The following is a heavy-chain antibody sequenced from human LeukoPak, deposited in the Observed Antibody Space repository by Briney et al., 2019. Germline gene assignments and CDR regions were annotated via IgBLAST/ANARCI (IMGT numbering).Heavy chain of an antibody. CDR1: GFTFSSYA. CDR2: ISYDGSNK. J-gene: IGHJ4*02. D-gene: IGHD2-21*02. CDR3: ARGLGVVVTHFDY. Sequence: PGRSLRLSCAASGFTFSSYAMHWVRQAPGKGLEWVAVISYDGSNKYYADSVKGRFTISRDNSKNTLYLQMNSLRAEDTAVYYCARGLGVVVTHFDYWAQGTLVTVSS. V-gene: IGHV3-30*04.